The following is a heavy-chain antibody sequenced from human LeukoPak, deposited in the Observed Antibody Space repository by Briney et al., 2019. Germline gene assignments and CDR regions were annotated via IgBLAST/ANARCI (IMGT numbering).Heavy chain of an antibody. D-gene: IGHD1-26*01. CDR2: IKQDGSEK. Sequence: GGSLTLSCAASGFTFSSYWMNWVRQAPGKGLEWVANIKQDGSEKYYADSAKGRFTISRDNAKNSLYLQMNRLRAEDTAVYYCARVARELLRRTSHFDYWGQGTLVTVSS. CDR3: ARVARELLRRTSHFDY. J-gene: IGHJ4*02. CDR1: GFTFSSYW. V-gene: IGHV3-7*01.